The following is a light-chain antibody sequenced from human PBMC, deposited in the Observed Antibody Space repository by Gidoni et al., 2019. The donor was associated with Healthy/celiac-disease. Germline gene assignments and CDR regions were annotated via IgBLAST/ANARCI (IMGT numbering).Light chain of an antibody. CDR2: GAS. CDR3: QQYGSSPYT. CDR1: QSVSSSY. J-gene: IGKJ2*01. Sequence: EIVLTQSPGTLSLSPGERATLSCRASQSVSSSYLAWYQQKPGQAPRLRIYGASSRATGIPDRFSGSGSGTDFTLTISRLEPEDCAVYYCQQYGSSPYTFXXXTKLEIK. V-gene: IGKV3-20*01.